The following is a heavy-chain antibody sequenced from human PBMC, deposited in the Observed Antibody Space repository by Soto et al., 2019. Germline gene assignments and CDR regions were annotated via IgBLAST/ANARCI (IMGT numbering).Heavy chain of an antibody. D-gene: IGHD4-4*01. J-gene: IGHJ4*02. V-gene: IGHV1-18*04. CDR1: GYMFNSYG. CDR3: ARDETYSSYYFDY. Sequence: HVQLVQSGGEVKQPGASVKVSCKTSGYMFNSYGFSWVLQAPGQGLEWMGWISGYNGKTDYAQKFQGRVIMTIDTSTSTAYLELRSLRSDDTAVYYCARDETYSSYYFDYWGQGTMVTVSS. CDR2: ISGYNGKT.